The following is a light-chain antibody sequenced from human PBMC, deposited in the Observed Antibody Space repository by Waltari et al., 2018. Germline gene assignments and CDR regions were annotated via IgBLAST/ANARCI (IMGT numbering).Light chain of an antibody. CDR3: SSYRGSFTLV. CDR2: DVT. CDR1: SSDVGAYDN. V-gene: IGLV2-14*03. Sequence: QSALTQPASVSGSPGQSITISCTGTSSDVGAYDNVYLYQQTPGKAPKLMIYDVTKRPSGVSNRFSGSKSGNTASLTISGLQAEDEADYYCSSYRGSFTLVFGGGTKVTVL. J-gene: IGLJ3*02.